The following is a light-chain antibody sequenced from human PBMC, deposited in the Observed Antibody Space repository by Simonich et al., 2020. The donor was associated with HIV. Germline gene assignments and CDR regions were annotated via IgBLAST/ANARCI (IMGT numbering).Light chain of an antibody. J-gene: IGLJ3*02. CDR1: RGNSSHA. CDR2: RNSDGSH. V-gene: IGLV4-69*01. Sequence: QLVLNQSPSASASLGASVKPTCTLDRGNSSHAIAWHQQTPEKGPRYLMNRNSDGSHSKGDGIPDRFSGSSSGAERYLTISSLQSEDEADYYCQTWGTGIWVVGGGTKLTVL. CDR3: QTWGTGIWV.